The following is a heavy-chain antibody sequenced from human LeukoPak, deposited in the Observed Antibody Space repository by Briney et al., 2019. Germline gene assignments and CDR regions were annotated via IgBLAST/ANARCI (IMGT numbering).Heavy chain of an antibody. J-gene: IGHJ6*03. CDR1: GYSFTNYW. V-gene: IGHV5-51*01. Sequence: GESLKISCKGSGYSFTNYWIGWVRQMPGKGLEWMGIIYPDDSDTRYSPSFQGQVTISADKSISTAYLQWSSLKASDTAMYYCARPYTDQSGNHYYYIDVWGKGTTVTVSS. CDR3: ARPYTDQSGNHYYYIDV. D-gene: IGHD3-16*01. CDR2: IYPDDSDT.